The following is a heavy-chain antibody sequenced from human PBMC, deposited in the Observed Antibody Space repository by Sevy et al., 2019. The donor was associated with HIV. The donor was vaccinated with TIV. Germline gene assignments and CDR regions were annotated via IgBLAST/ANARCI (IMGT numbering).Heavy chain of an antibody. CDR1: GYSFTAYY. D-gene: IGHD4-17*01. Sequence: ASVKVSCKTSGYSFTAYYIHWVRQAPGQGLDWMGWMSPNTGDTNVAQKFQGRVTMARDTSITTAYLELSSLRSDDTAIYYCARAVYGEAKDYWGQGTLVTVSS. V-gene: IGHV1-2*02. CDR3: ARAVYGEAKDY. CDR2: MSPNTGDT. J-gene: IGHJ4*02.